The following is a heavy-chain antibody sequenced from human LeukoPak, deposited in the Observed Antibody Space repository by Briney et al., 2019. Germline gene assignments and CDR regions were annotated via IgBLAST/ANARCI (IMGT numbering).Heavy chain of an antibody. D-gene: IGHD6-19*01. V-gene: IGHV4-59*01. CDR3: ARLSSSGWYSFDY. CDR1: GGSIGSYY. CDR2: IYYSGST. J-gene: IGHJ4*02. Sequence: SETLSLTCTVSGGSIGSYYWRWIRQPPGKGLEWIGYIYYSGSTDYNPSLKSRVTISVDTSKNQFSLNLSSVTAADTAVYYCARLSSSGWYSFDYWGQGTLVTVSS.